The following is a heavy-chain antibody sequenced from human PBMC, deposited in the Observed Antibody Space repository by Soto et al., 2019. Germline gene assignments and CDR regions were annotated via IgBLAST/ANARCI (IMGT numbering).Heavy chain of an antibody. CDR3: GRGGHVVVVTAALDY. D-gene: IGHD2-21*02. Sequence: QVQLVQSGAEVKKPGASVKVSCKASGDTFTDYYIHWVRQAPGQGLEWMGKVNPSGGNTTYAKHYAGKMHRTRDTSTSTLYMALTSLTSEDTAVYSCGRGGHVVVVTAALDYWGQGTLVTVSS. CDR2: VNPSGGNT. V-gene: IGHV1-46*01. J-gene: IGHJ4*02. CDR1: GDTFTDYY.